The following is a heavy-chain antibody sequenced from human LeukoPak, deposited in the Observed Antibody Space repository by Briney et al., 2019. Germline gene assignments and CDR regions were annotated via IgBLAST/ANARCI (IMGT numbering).Heavy chain of an antibody. CDR1: GFIFSNYA. CDR2: ISGSSTDI. J-gene: IGHJ4*02. V-gene: IGHV3-21*01. D-gene: IGHD3-22*01. CDR3: ARRGYYDSSGYDY. Sequence: GGSLRLSCAASGFIFSNYAMNWVRQAPGKGLEWVSSISGSSTDIYYADSVKGRFSISRDNAKNSLYLQINSLRAEDTAIYYCARRGYYDSSGYDYWGQGTLVTVSS.